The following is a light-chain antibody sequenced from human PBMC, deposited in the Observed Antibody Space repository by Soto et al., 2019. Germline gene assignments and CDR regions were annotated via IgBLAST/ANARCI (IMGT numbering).Light chain of an antibody. V-gene: IGKV3-20*01. Sequence: EIVLTQSPGTLSLSPGDRATLSCRASQSLTSNYLAWYQHRPGQAPRLLISCASTRATGIPDRFSGTGSGTDFTLPVSRLEPEDFAVYYCQQYDSSPYTFFQWTKVDIK. CDR2: CAS. CDR1: QSLTSNY. J-gene: IGKJ2*01. CDR3: QQYDSSPYT.